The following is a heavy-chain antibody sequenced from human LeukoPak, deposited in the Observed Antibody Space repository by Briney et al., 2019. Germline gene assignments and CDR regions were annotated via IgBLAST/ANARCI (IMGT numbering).Heavy chain of an antibody. CDR1: GGTFSLYA. D-gene: IGHD5-12*01. J-gene: IGHJ4*02. V-gene: IGHV1-69*05. CDR3: ARGGYRCYDPNYFNY. Sequence: ASVKVSCKASGGTFSLYAIGWVRQAPGHGLEWLGGIIPVYGAANYAQKFQGRVTIATDESTSTAYMELSSLRSDVTAVNYCARGGYRCYDPNYFNYWGQGTLVTVSS. CDR2: IIPVYGAA.